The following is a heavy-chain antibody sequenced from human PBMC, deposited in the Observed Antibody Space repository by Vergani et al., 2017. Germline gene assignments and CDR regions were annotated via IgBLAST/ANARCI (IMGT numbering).Heavy chain of an antibody. J-gene: IGHJ5*02. D-gene: IGHD3/OR15-3a*01. Sequence: QEQLVQSGAEVRKPGASVKVSCKASGYNFTSFDINWVRLATGQGLEWMGWMNPKSGNTAYAAKFQGRITMTRDSSTDTEYMEMKSLRSEDTAIYFCARGVLDSKYRHNWFGPWGQGTVVTVSS. CDR3: ARGVLDSKYRHNWFGP. CDR1: GYNFTSFD. V-gene: IGHV1-8*01. CDR2: MNPKSGNT.